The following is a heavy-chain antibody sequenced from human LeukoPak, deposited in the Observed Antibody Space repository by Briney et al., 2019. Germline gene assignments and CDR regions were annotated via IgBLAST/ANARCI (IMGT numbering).Heavy chain of an antibody. CDR3: AREGGSSSSWYSNRFDP. Sequence: SQTLSLTCAVSGGSISSGGYSWSWIRQPPGKGLEWIGYIYHSGSTYYNPSLKSRVTISVDRSKNQFSLKLSSVTAADTAVYYCAREGGSSSSWYSNRFDPWGQGTLVTVSS. CDR2: IYHSGST. CDR1: GGSISSGGYS. J-gene: IGHJ5*02. D-gene: IGHD6-13*01. V-gene: IGHV4-30-2*01.